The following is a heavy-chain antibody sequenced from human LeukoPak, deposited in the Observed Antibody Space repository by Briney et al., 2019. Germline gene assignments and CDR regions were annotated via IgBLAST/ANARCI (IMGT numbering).Heavy chain of an antibody. J-gene: IGHJ4*02. CDR3: EKGDNYKPLYFDN. Sequence: GGSLRLSCAASGFRFSDFGMHWVRQAPGKGLEWVAVIWYDRSKKFYADSVEGRFTISSDNSKNTLFLQMNSLRDEDTAVYYCEKGDNYKPLYFDNWGQGSLVTVTA. V-gene: IGHV3-33*06. CDR2: IWYDRSKK. CDR1: GFRFSDFG. D-gene: IGHD1-20*01.